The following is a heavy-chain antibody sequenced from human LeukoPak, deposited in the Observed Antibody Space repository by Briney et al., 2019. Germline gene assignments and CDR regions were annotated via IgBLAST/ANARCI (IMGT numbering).Heavy chain of an antibody. CDR2: IYYSGNT. J-gene: IGHJ6*03. D-gene: IGHD5-18*01. Sequence: SETLSLTCTVSGGSISSSYWSWIRQPPGKGLEWIGYIYYSGNTNYNPSLKSRVTISVDTSKNQFSLKLSSVTAADTAVYYCARTTEGGYTYDYFYYYYMDVWGKGTTVAISS. CDR3: ARTTEGGYTYDYFYYYYMDV. CDR1: GGSISSSY. V-gene: IGHV4-59*01.